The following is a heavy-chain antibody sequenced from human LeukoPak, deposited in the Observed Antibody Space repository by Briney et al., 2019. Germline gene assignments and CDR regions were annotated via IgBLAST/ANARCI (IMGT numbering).Heavy chain of an antibody. J-gene: IGHJ2*01. CDR1: GFTFSSYA. Sequence: GGSLRLSCAASGFTFSSYAMTWVRQAPGNGLEWVSAISGSGGSTYYADSVKGRFTISRDNSKNTLYLQMNSLRAEDTAVYYCAKGGGTHYYDSSGYYPEGSFDLWGRGTLVTVSS. CDR2: ISGSGGST. D-gene: IGHD3-22*01. CDR3: AKGGGTHYYDSSGYYPEGSFDL. V-gene: IGHV3-23*01.